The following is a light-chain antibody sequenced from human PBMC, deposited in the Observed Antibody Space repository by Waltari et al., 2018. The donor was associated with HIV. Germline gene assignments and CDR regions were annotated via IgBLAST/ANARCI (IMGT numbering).Light chain of an antibody. Sequence: DIQMTQSPSSVSASAGDRVTLTCRASQDISTWVAWYQQKPGRAPKLLIYGASTLQSGVSSRVSGRGSGTEFTLTITGLLPEDSATYYCQQGNTFPMTFGRGTRLDI. J-gene: IGKJ5*01. CDR1: QDISTW. CDR2: GAS. CDR3: QQGNTFPMT. V-gene: IGKV1-12*01.